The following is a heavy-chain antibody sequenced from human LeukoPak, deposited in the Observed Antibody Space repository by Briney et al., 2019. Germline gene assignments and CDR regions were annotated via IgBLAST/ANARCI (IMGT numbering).Heavy chain of an antibody. Sequence: PGGSLRLSCAASGFTFSSYSMNWVRQAPGKGLEWVSSISSSSSYIYYADSVKGRFTISRDNAKNSLYLQMNSPRAEDTAVYYCARDLGYYYDSSGFDYWGQGTLVTVSS. V-gene: IGHV3-21*01. CDR3: ARDLGYYYDSSGFDY. CDR1: GFTFSSYS. J-gene: IGHJ4*02. CDR2: ISSSSSYI. D-gene: IGHD3-22*01.